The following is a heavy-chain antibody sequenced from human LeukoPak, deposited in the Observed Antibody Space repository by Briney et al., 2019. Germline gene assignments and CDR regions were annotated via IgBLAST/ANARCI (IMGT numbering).Heavy chain of an antibody. CDR3: ARPGRDRGCDV. Sequence: PGGSLRLSCAASGFSFSSHYMDWVRQAPGKGLEWVASIKFDGTATYYVDSVKGRFTIFRDNAKNSLGLQMNSLRVEDTAVYYCARPGRDRGCDVRGQGTVVTVSS. D-gene: IGHD3-10*01. CDR2: IKFDGTAT. CDR1: GFSFSSHY. J-gene: IGHJ3*01. V-gene: IGHV3-7*01.